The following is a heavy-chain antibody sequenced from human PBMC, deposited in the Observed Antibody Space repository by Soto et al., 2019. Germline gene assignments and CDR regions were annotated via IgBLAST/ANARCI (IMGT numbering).Heavy chain of an antibody. Sequence: EASVKVSCKASGGTFSSYAISWVRQAPGQGLEWMGGIIPIFSTANYAQKFQGRVTITADESTSTAYMELSSLRSEDTAVYYCARDRYSSSWYLAFDIWGQGTMVTVSS. J-gene: IGHJ3*02. CDR1: GGTFSSYA. D-gene: IGHD6-13*01. CDR3: ARDRYSSSWYLAFDI. V-gene: IGHV1-69*13. CDR2: IIPIFSTA.